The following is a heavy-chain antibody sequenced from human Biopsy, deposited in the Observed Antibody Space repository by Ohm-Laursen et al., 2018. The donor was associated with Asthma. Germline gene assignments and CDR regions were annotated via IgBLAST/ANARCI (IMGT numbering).Heavy chain of an antibody. Sequence: SLRLSCAAPGFTFSSYSMHWVRQAPGRGPEYVSFIATDGSNKFYADSVKGRFTVSRDNSKHTLYLHTTGLRADDTGVYYCVKDHSAGYYYFDDWGQGAQVTVSS. D-gene: IGHD2-21*01. CDR1: GFTFSSYS. CDR3: VKDHSAGYYYFDD. J-gene: IGHJ4*02. CDR2: IATDGSNK. V-gene: IGHV3-64D*08.